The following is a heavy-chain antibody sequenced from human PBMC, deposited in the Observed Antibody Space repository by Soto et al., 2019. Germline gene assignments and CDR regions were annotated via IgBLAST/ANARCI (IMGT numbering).Heavy chain of an antibody. J-gene: IGHJ6*02. CDR1: GGTFSSYA. Sequence: QVQLVQSGAEVKKPGSSVKVSCKASGGTFSSYAISWVRQAPGQGLEWMGGIIPIFGTANYAQKFQGRVTITADKTTSTAYMELSSLRSDDTAVYYCASTGGGYYGSGSYYGMDVWGRGTTLTASS. D-gene: IGHD3-10*01. V-gene: IGHV1-69*06. CDR3: ASTGGGYYGSGSYYGMDV. CDR2: IIPIFGTA.